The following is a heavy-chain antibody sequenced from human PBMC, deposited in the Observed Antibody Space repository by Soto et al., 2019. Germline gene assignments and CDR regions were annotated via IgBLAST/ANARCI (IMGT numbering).Heavy chain of an antibody. D-gene: IGHD2-2*02. V-gene: IGHV5-51*01. CDR1: GYSFTTYW. CDR2: IYPVDSDT. Sequence: GESLKSSCKGSGYSFTTYWIGWVRQMPGKGLEWMGIIYPVDSDTRYSPSFQGQVTISADKSISTAYLQWSSLKASDTAMYYCATGGYCSSTTCYNFFDYWGQGTLVTVSS. CDR3: ATGGYCSSTTCYNFFDY. J-gene: IGHJ4*02.